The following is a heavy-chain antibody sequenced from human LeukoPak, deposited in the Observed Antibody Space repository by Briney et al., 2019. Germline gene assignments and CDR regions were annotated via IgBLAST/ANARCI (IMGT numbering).Heavy chain of an antibody. CDR1: GFTFSNHG. CDR2: IRSDGTNK. V-gene: IGHV3-30*02. J-gene: IGHJ4*02. Sequence: GGSLRLSCAASGFTFSNHGIHWVRQAPGKGLEWVAFIRSDGTNKYYVGSVKGRFTISRDNSKNSLYLQMNTLSAEDTAIYYCEASGYVDWGQVTLVTVSS. D-gene: IGHD3-22*01. CDR3: EASGYVD.